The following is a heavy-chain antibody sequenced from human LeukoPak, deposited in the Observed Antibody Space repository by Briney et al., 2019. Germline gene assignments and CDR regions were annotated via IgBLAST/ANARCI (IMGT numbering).Heavy chain of an antibody. CDR2: ISYDGSNK. D-gene: IGHD3-3*01. CDR3: ARDAIFGVVIIRAGYMDV. Sequence: PGGSLRLSCAASGFTFSSYAMHWVRQAPGKGLEGVAVISYDGSNKYYADSVKGRFTISRDNSKNTLYLQMNSLRAEDTAVYYCARDAIFGVVIIRAGYMDVWGKGTTVTVSS. V-gene: IGHV3-30*01. J-gene: IGHJ6*03. CDR1: GFTFSSYA.